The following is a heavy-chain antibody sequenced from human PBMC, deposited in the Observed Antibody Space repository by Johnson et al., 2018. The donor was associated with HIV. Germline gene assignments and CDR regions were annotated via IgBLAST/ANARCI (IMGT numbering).Heavy chain of an antibody. Sequence: QVQLVESGGGVVQPGRSLRLSCAASGFTFSSYAIHWVRQAPGKGLEWVAVISYDGSNKYYADSVKGRFTISRDYSKNPLYLQMNSLRTYDTAVYYCARPPLERIISGSYGAFDLWGQGTMVTVSS. D-gene: IGHD1-26*01. CDR3: ARPPLERIISGSYGAFDL. CDR1: GFTFSSYA. V-gene: IGHV3-30*04. CDR2: ISYDGSNK. J-gene: IGHJ3*01.